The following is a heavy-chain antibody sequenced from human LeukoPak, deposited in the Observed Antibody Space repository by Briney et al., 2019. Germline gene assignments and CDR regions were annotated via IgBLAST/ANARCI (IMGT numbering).Heavy chain of an antibody. J-gene: IGHJ3*02. D-gene: IGHD1-7*01. CDR2: ISDSGNTI. CDR3: ARARDNWNYEAFDI. V-gene: IGHV3-11*01. CDR1: GFTFSDYY. Sequence: SGGSLRLSCATSGFTFSDYYMNWIRQAPAKWLDWVSYISDSGNTIHSADSVKGRFTISRDNAKNSLYLQMNSLRAEDTAVYYCARARDNWNYEAFDIWGQGTMVTVSS.